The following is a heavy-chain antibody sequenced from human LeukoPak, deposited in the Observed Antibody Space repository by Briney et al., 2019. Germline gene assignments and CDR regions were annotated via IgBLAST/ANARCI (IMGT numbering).Heavy chain of an antibody. J-gene: IGHJ4*02. CDR3: ASRYYDSSGYYSGIDY. D-gene: IGHD3-22*01. CDR2: ISYDGSNK. V-gene: IGHV3-30-3*01. Sequence: GGSLRLSCAASGFTFSSYAMHWVRQAPGKGLKWVAVISYDGSNKYYADSVKGRFTISRDNSKNTLYLQMNSLRAEDTAVYYCASRYYDSSGYYSGIDYWGQGTLVTVSS. CDR1: GFTFSSYA.